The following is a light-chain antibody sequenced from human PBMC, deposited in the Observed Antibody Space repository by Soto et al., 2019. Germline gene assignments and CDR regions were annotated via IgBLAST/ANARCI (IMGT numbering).Light chain of an antibody. J-gene: IGLJ2*01. Sequence: QSALTQPASVSGSPGQSITISCTGTRSDVGRYNYVSWYQQHPGKAPKLLIYEVTYRPSGVSTRFSASKSGRTASLTISGIQAEDEADYYCSSYSTTSSPHVLFGGGTKVTVL. V-gene: IGLV2-14*01. CDR1: RSDVGRYNY. CDR3: SSYSTTSSPHVL. CDR2: EVT.